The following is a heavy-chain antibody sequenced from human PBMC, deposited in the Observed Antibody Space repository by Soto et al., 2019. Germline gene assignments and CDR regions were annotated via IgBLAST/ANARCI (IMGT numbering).Heavy chain of an antibody. V-gene: IGHV3-21*01. CDR1: GFTFSSYS. Sequence: GGSLRLSCAASGFTFSSYSMNWVRQAPGKGLEWVSSISSSSSYIYYADSVKGRFTISRDNAKNSLYLQMNSLRAEDTAVYYCARVREEDIVVVPTHHDAFDIWGQGTMVTVSS. CDR3: ARVREEDIVVVPTHHDAFDI. J-gene: IGHJ3*02. D-gene: IGHD2-2*01. CDR2: ISSSSSYI.